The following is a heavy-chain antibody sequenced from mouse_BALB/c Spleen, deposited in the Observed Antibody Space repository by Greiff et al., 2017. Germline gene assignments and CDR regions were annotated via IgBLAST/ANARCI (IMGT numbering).Heavy chain of an antibody. CDR3: ARGGWGGNSYAMDY. Sequence: VQLQQSGPELVKPGASVKMSCKASGYTFTSYVMHWVKQKPGQGLEWIGYINPYNDGTKYNEKFKGKATLTSDKSSSTAYMELSSLTSEDSAVYYCARGGWGGNSYAMDYWGQGTSVTVSS. V-gene: IGHV1-14*01. D-gene: IGHD2-1*01. J-gene: IGHJ4*01. CDR1: GYTFTSYV. CDR2: INPYNDGT.